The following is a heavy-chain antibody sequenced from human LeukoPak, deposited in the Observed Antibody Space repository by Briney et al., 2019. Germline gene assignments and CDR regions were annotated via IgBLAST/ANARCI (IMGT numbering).Heavy chain of an antibody. J-gene: IGHJ4*02. CDR3: ARDWAVTMVPFFDY. CDR1: GYTFTSYG. Sequence: ASVTVSCKASGYTFTSYGISWVRQAPGQGLEWMGWISAYNGNTNYAQKLQGRVTMTTDTSTSTAYMELRSLRSDDTAVYYCARDWAVTMVPFFDYWGQGTLVTVSS. CDR2: ISAYNGNT. D-gene: IGHD3-10*01. V-gene: IGHV1-18*01.